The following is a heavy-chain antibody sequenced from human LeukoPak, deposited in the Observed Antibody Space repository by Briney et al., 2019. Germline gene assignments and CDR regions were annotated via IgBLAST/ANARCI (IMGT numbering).Heavy chain of an antibody. Sequence: GGSLRLSCTASGFTFGDYAMSWVRQAPGKGLEWVGFIRSKAYGGTTECAASVKGRFTISRDDSKSIAYLQMNSLKTEDTAVYYCTPPNWFDPWGQGTLVTVSS. CDR3: TPPNWFDP. CDR1: GFTFGDYA. V-gene: IGHV3-49*04. J-gene: IGHJ5*02. CDR2: IRSKAYGGTT.